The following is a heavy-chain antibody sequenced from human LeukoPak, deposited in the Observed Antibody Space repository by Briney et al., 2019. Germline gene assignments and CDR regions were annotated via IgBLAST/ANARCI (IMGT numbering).Heavy chain of an antibody. CDR3: ARGQSGTPHYYYGMDV. D-gene: IGHD3-10*01. Sequence: GGSLRLSCAASGFIVSSNYMSWVRQAPGKGLEWVSIIYSGGSTYYADSVKGRFTVSRDNSKNTSSLQMNSLRAEDTAVYYCARGQSGTPHYYYGMDVWGQGTTVTVSS. CDR2: IYSGGST. CDR1: GFIVSSNY. V-gene: IGHV3-53*01. J-gene: IGHJ6*02.